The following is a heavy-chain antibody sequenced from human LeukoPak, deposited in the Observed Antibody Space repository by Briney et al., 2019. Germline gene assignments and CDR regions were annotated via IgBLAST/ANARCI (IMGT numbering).Heavy chain of an antibody. CDR1: GFTFSNYN. J-gene: IGHJ6*02. V-gene: IGHV3-48*04. Sequence: GGSLRLYCAASGFTFSNYNMNWVRQGPGRGLEWVSYISSSSSSIYYADSVKGRFTISRDNAKNSLYLQMNSLRAEDTAVYYCAREGYYYDSSSYSYYYYGVGVWGQGTTVTVSS. CDR2: ISSSSSSI. CDR3: AREGYYYDSSSYSYYYYGVGV. D-gene: IGHD3-22*01.